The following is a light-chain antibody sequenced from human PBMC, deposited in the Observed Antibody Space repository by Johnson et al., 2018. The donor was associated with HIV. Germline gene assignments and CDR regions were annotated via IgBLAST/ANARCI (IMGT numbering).Light chain of an antibody. CDR2: DNN. J-gene: IGLJ1*01. CDR3: GTWENSLCDTDV. V-gene: IGLV1-51*01. Sequence: QSVLTQPPSVSAAPGQEVTISCSGSSSNIGHNSVSWYQHFPGTAPKLLIYDNNKRPSGIPDRFSGSKSGTSATLGITGLQTVDEAEYFCGTWENSLCDTDVFGTGTKVTVL. CDR1: SSNIGHNS.